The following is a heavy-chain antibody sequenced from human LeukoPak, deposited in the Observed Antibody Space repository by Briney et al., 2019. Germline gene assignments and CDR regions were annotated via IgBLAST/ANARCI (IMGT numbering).Heavy chain of an antibody. D-gene: IGHD3-16*01. J-gene: IGHJ1*01. CDR1: GYTFTSYG. CDR3: AGNYDYVWGSYGAEYFQH. CDR2: ISAYNGNT. V-gene: IGHV1-18*01. Sequence: ASVKVSCKASGYTFTSYGISWVRQAPGQGLEWMGWISAYNGNTNYAQKLQGRVTMTTDTSTSTAYMELRSLRSGDTAVYYCAGNYDYVWGSYGAEYFQHWGQGTLVTVSS.